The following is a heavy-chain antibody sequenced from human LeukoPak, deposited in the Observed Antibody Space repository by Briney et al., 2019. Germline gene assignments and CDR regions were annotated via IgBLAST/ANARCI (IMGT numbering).Heavy chain of an antibody. CDR3: ARERGESDFYDSSAYPDY. J-gene: IGHJ4*02. CDR2: INWIGGNT. Sequence: GGSLRLSCAASGFTFDDYGMSWVRQAPGKGLEWVSSINWIGGNTNYADSVKGRFTISRDNAKNSLYQQMNSLRAEDTALYYCARERGESDFYDSSAYPDYWGQGTLVTVSS. V-gene: IGHV3-20*04. D-gene: IGHD3-22*01. CDR1: GFTFDDYG.